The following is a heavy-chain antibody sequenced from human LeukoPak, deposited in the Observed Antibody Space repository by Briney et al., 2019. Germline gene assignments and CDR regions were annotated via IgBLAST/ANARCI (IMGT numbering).Heavy chain of an antibody. CDR3: ARDLHFDKKDY. CDR1: GYTFTGYY. D-gene: IGHD3-3*02. Sequence: VASVKVSCKASGYTFTGYYMHWVRQAPGQGLESMGWINPNSGGTNYAQKFQGRVTMTRDTSISTAYMELSRLRSDDTAVYYCARDLHFDKKDYWGQGTLVTVSS. CDR2: INPNSGGT. J-gene: IGHJ4*02. V-gene: IGHV1-2*02.